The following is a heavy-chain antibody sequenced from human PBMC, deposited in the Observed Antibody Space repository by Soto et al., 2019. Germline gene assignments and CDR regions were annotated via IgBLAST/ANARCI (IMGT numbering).Heavy chain of an antibody. CDR1: GGSISSGGYY. CDR3: ARDLCGRGSGRFDP. Sequence: SETLSLTCTVSGGSISSGGYYWSWIRQHPGTGLEWIGYISYSGSTYYNPSLKSRVTISVDTSKSQFSLILNSVTAADTAVYYFARDLCGRGSGRFDPWGQGTLVTVSS. V-gene: IGHV4-31*03. D-gene: IGHD3-10*01. J-gene: IGHJ5*02. CDR2: ISYSGST.